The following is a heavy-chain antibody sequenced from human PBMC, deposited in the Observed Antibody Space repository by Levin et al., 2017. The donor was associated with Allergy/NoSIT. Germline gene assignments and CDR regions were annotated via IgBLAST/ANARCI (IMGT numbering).Heavy chain of an antibody. Sequence: LSLTCAASGFTVSSNFMSWVRQAPGKGLEWVSVIYSGGSTYYADSVKGRFTISRDNSKNTVYLQMNSLRAEDTAVYYCARAGYSGYGFDYWGQGTLVTVSS. J-gene: IGHJ4*02. V-gene: IGHV3-66*01. CDR2: IYSGGST. D-gene: IGHD5-12*01. CDR3: ARAGYSGYGFDY. CDR1: GFTVSSNF.